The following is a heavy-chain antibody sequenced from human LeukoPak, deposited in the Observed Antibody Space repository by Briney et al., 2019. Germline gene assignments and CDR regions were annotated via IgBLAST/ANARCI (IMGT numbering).Heavy chain of an antibody. V-gene: IGHV3-23*01. D-gene: IGHD4-17*01. CDR2: IRAIGGAYYA. Sequence: GRSLRLSCTASGFSFSTFAMMWIRQAPGKGPEWVSAIRAIGGAYYADYAESVKGRFTIYRDDSKSTRFLQMWRLKVEDPAVYYRARDPSGDYIGAFDMWGPGTKVTVSS. J-gene: IGHJ3*02. CDR1: GFSFSTFA. CDR3: ARDPSGDYIGAFDM.